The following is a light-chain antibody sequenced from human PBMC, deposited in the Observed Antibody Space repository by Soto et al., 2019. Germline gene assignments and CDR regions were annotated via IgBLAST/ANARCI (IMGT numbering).Light chain of an antibody. CDR3: SSYRSGSTLI. V-gene: IGLV2-14*03. CDR1: SSDVGAYNY. CDR2: DVS. J-gene: IGLJ2*01. Sequence: QSALTQPASVSASPGQSLTISCTGTSSDVGAYNYVAWYQQHPDKAPKLMIYDVSHRPSGVSDRFSGSKSGNTASLTISGLQAEDEADYYCSSYRSGSTLIFGGGTKLTVL.